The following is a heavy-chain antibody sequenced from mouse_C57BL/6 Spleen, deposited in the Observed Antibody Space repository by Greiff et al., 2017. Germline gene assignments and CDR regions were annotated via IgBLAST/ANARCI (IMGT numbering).Heavy chain of an antibody. CDR2: IYPGDGDT. D-gene: IGHD1-1*01. V-gene: IGHV1-82*01. CDR1: GYAFSSSW. Sequence: VQLQQSGPELVKPGASVKISCKASGYAFSSSWMNWVKQRPGKGLEWIGRIYPGDGDTNYNGKFKGKATLTADKSSSTADMQLSSLTSEDSAVYFCARGGSSYGDYWGQGTTLTVSS. J-gene: IGHJ2*01. CDR3: ARGGSSYGDY.